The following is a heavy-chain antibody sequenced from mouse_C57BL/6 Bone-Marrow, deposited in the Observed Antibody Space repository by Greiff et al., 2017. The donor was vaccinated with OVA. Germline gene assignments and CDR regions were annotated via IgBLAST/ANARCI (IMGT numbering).Heavy chain of an antibody. V-gene: IGHV1-15*01. D-gene: IGHD2-4*01. J-gene: IGHJ1*03. CDR3: TKKEGYDYDGWYFDV. CDR2: IDPETGGT. Sequence: QVHVKQSGAELVRPGASVTLSCKASGYTFTDYEMHWVKQTPVHGLEWIGAIDPETGGTAYNQKFKGKAILTADKSSSTAYMELRSLTSEDSAVYYCTKKEGYDYDGWYFDVWGTGTTVTVSS. CDR1: GYTFTDYE.